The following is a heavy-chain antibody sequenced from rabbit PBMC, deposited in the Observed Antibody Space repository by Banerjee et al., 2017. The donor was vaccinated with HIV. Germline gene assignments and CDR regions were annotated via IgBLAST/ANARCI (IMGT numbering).Heavy chain of an antibody. CDR2: IYTSSGRT. Sequence: QQQLVESGGGLVKPGGTLTLTCKASGFSFSSSYWICWVRQAPGKGLELIACIYTSSGRTYYASWVNGRFTISKTPSTTVTLQMTSLTAADTATYFCARNFNLWGPGTLVTVS. V-gene: IGHV1S45*01. J-gene: IGHJ4*01. CDR3: ARNFNL. CDR1: GFSFSSSYW.